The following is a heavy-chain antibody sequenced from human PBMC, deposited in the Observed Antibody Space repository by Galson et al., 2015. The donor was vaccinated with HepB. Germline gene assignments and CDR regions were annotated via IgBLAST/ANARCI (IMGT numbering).Heavy chain of an antibody. Sequence: CAISGDSVSSNSAAWNRIRQSPSRGLEWLGRTYYRSKWYNDYAVSVKSRITINPDTSKNQFSLQLNSVTPEDTAVYYCAREVAAAGTGWFDPWGQGTLVTVSS. CDR2: TYYRSKWYN. CDR1: GDSVSSNSAA. CDR3: AREVAAAGTGWFDP. J-gene: IGHJ5*02. D-gene: IGHD6-13*01. V-gene: IGHV6-1*01.